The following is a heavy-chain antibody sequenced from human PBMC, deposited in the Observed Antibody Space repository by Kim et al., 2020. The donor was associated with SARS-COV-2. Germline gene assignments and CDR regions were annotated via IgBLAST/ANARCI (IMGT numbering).Heavy chain of an antibody. CDR3: TAFVGDS. V-gene: IGHV3-72*01. D-gene: IGHD2-21*01. Sequence: GGSLRLSCAASGFSFTEHYMDWVRQVPGKGLEWIGRATKRTDNYRTYYASSVQGRFTISRDDSTNSLYLQMNSLKTEDTALYYCTAFVGDSSAQGTLVS. CDR2: ATKRTDNYRT. CDR1: GFSFTEHY. J-gene: IGHJ5*01.